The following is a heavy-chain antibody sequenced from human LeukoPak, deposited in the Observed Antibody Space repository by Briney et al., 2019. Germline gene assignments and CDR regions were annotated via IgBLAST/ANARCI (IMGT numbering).Heavy chain of an antibody. J-gene: IGHJ4*02. CDR1: GDSISSTNW. CDR3: ASGMLYAIFV. V-gene: IGHV4-4*02. Sequence: SETLSLTCAVSGDSISSTNWWTWVRQSPGKRLEWIGEIYHNGNTNYNPSLKSRVTISVDKSNNQFSLKVTSVTAADTAVYYCASGMLYAIFVWGQGTLVTVSS. CDR2: IYHNGNT. D-gene: IGHD2-8*01.